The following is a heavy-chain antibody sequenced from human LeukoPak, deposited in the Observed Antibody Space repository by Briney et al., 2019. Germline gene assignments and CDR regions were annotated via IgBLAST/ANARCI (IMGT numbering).Heavy chain of an antibody. CDR2: INPNSGGT. V-gene: IGHV1-2*02. CDR1: GYTFTGYY. CDR3: ARMYSSGWFSFDY. Sequence: ASVKVSCKASGYTFTGYYVHWVRQAPGQGLEWMGWINPNSGGTNYAQKFQGRVTMTRDTSISTAYMELSRLRSDDTAVYYCARMYSSGWFSFDYWGQGTLVTVSS. D-gene: IGHD6-19*01. J-gene: IGHJ4*02.